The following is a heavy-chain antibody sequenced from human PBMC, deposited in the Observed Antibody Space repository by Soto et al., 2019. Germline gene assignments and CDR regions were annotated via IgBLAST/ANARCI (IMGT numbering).Heavy chain of an antibody. J-gene: IGHJ4*02. V-gene: IGHV4-28*03. Sequence: WWGWMRQLLGKGLEWIGYIYYTGSTHYNPSLKSRVTMSVDTSKRQFSLNLSFLTAADTAVYYCARVYSVNYLGYFASWGQGALVPVS. CDR3: ARVYSVNYLGYFAS. D-gene: IGHD6-13*01. CDR2: IYYTGST. CDR1: W.